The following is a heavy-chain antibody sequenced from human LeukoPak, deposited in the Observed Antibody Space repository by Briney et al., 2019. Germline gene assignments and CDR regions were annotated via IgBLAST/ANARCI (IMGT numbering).Heavy chain of an antibody. V-gene: IGHV4-59*01. CDR2: IYYSGST. CDR1: GGSISSYY. D-gene: IGHD4-11*01. J-gene: IGHJ6*02. CDR3: ARVHSYYYYGMDV. Sequence: SETLSLTCTVSGGSISSYYWSWIRQPPGKGLEWIGYIYYSGSTNYNPSLKSRVTIPVDTSKNQFSLKLSSVTAADTAVYYCARVHSYYYYGMDVWGQGTTVTVSS.